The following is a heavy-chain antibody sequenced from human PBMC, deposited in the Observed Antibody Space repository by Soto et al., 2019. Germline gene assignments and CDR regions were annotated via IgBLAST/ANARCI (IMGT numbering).Heavy chain of an antibody. CDR1: GYTFTSYG. V-gene: IGHV1-18*01. Sequence: GASVNVSCKASGYTFTSYGISWVRQALGQGLEWMGWISAYNGNTNYAQKLQGRVTMTTDTSTSTAYMELRSLRSDDTAVYYCARDRGEIAVAGTTDYWGQGTLVTVS. CDR3: ARDRGEIAVAGTTDY. D-gene: IGHD6-19*01. CDR2: ISAYNGNT. J-gene: IGHJ4*02.